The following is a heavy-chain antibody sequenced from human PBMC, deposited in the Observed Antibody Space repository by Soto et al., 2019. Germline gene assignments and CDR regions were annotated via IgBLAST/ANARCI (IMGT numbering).Heavy chain of an antibody. Sequence: SETLSLTCTVSADSISSSSYFWGWIRQPPGKGLEWIGTIYYSGSTSYNPSLKSRVTISLDTSKNQFSLRLTSVTAADTAVYHCARHRGSYGGEYYFDYWGQGTLVTVS. V-gene: IGHV4-39*01. CDR3: ARHRGSYGGEYYFDY. J-gene: IGHJ4*02. CDR1: ADSISSSSYF. CDR2: IYYSGST. D-gene: IGHD5-18*01.